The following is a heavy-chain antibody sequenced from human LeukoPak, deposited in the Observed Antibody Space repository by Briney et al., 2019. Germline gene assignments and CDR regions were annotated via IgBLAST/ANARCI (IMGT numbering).Heavy chain of an antibody. Sequence: ASVKVSCKASGYTFTGYYMHWVRQAPGQGLEWMGWINPNSGGTNYAQKFQGRVTMTRDTSISTAYMELSRLRSDDTAVYYCAREEELLRAAYFDYWGQGTLVTVSS. V-gene: IGHV1-2*02. CDR1: GYTFTGYY. J-gene: IGHJ4*02. CDR3: AREEELLRAAYFDY. D-gene: IGHD1-26*01. CDR2: INPNSGGT.